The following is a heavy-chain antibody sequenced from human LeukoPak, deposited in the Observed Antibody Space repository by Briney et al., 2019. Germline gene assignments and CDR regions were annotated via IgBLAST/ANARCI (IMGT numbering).Heavy chain of an antibody. D-gene: IGHD2-15*01. CDR3: AAQWSPTTYWFDP. V-gene: IGHV1-69*13. J-gene: IGHJ5*02. CDR2: IIPIFGTA. Sequence: SVKVSCKASGGTFSSYAISWVRQAPGKGREWMGGIIPIFGTANYAQKFQGRVTITPDESTSTAYMELSSLRSEDTAVYYCAAQWSPTTYWFDPWGQGTLVTVSS. CDR1: GGTFSSYA.